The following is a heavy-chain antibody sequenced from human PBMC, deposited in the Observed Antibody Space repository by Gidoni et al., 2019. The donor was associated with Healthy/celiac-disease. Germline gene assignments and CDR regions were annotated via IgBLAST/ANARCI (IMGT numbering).Heavy chain of an antibody. D-gene: IGHD3-22*01. CDR3: ARDWDYYDSSGYCH. CDR2: ISSSGSTI. V-gene: IGHV3-48*03. Sequence: EVQLVESGVGLVQPGGSLRLSCAASGFTFSSYEMNWVRQAPGKGLEWVSYISSSGSTIYYADYVKGRFTISRDNAKNSLYLQMNSLRAEDTAVYYCARDWDYYDSSGYCHWGQGTLVTVSS. CDR1: GFTFSSYE. J-gene: IGHJ4*02.